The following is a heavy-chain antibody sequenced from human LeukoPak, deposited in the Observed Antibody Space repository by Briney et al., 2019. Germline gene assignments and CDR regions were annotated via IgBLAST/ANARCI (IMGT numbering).Heavy chain of an antibody. CDR1: GLTISNNF. CDR3: ARGPPPQRFGGPYYEGYFEN. V-gene: IGHV3-66*01. D-gene: IGHD3-3*01. Sequence: GGSLRLSCAASGLTISNNFMGWVRQAPGKGLEWVSLIYSGGSTYSADSVKGRFTISRDNSKNTLHLQMNSLRVEDTAVYYCARGPPPQRFGGPYYEGYFENWGQGTLVTVSS. J-gene: IGHJ4*02. CDR2: IYSGGST.